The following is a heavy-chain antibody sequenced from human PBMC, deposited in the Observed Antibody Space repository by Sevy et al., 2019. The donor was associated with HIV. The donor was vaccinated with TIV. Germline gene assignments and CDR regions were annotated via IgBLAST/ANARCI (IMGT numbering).Heavy chain of an antibody. CDR3: ARDEGGYDPLDY. V-gene: IGHV3-21*01. D-gene: IGHD3-16*01. J-gene: IGHJ4*02. CDR2: ISYSAEYI. CDR1: GFTFTSYT. Sequence: GGSLRLSCATSGFTFTSYTMNWVRQAPGKGLEWVSSISYSAEYIYYADSVKGRFTISRDNAKNSLFLQMNSLRVEDTAVYYCARDEGGYDPLDYWGQGTLVTDSS.